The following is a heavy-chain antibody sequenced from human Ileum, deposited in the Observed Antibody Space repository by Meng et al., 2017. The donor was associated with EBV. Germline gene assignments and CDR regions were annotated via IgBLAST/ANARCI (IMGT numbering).Heavy chain of an antibody. D-gene: IGHD3-22*01. CDR2: TSHSGST. Sequence: QVQLQESCPGLVKPSAPLSLTCAVSGGSISRSDWWSWVRQPPGKGLEWIGETSHSGSTNYSPSLKGRVTISLDKSKNQLSLKLNSVTAADTAVYYCASSDYYRSDYWGQGTLVTVSA. V-gene: IGHV4-4*02. CDR3: ASSDYYRSDY. J-gene: IGHJ4*02. CDR1: GGSISRSDW.